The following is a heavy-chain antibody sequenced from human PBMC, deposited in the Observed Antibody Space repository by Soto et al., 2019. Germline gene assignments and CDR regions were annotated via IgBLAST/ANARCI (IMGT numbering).Heavy chain of an antibody. J-gene: IGHJ4*02. Sequence: QVQLVQSGAEVKKPGASVKVSCKASGYTFTNYAMHWVRQAPGQRLEWMGWINAGNGNTKYSQKFQDRVTITRDTSASTAYMELSSLTSEDTAVYSCASDSHGCDYWGQGALVTFSS. V-gene: IGHV1-3*01. CDR3: ASDSHGCDY. CDR1: GYTFTNYA. D-gene: IGHD6-19*01. CDR2: INAGNGNT.